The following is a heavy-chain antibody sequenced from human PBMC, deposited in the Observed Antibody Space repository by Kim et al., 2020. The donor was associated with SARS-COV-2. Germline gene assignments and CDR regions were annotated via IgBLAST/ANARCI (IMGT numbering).Heavy chain of an antibody. CDR3: ARGARGCSSTSCYMGSIPFGMDV. D-gene: IGHD2-2*02. J-gene: IGHJ6*02. Sequence: SQTLSLTCAVYGGSFSGYYWSWIRQPPGKGLEWIGEINHSGSTNYNPSLKSRVTISVDTSKNQFSLKLSSVTAADTAVYYCARGARGCSSTSCYMGSIPFGMDVWGQGTTVTVSS. V-gene: IGHV4-34*01. CDR1: GGSFSGYY. CDR2: INHSGST.